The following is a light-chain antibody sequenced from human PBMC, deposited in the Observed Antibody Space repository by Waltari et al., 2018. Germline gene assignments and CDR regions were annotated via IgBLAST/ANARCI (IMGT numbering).Light chain of an antibody. CDR1: QSVLFNSNNNNY. CDR2: WAS. Sequence: DSVMTQSPDSLAVSLGDRATINCKSSQSVLFNSNNNNYLSWYQQKSGQPPNLLIYWASTRRSGVPDRFSGSGSGTDFTLTISSLQAEDVAVYYCQQYYSAPYTFGQGTKLEIK. J-gene: IGKJ2*01. CDR3: QQYYSAPYT. V-gene: IGKV4-1*01.